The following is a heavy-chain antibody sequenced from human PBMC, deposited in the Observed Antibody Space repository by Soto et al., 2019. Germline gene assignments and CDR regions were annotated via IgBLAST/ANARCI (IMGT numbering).Heavy chain of an antibody. CDR3: ARETARRGGWYFDL. V-gene: IGHV3-33*01. CDR1: GFTFSSYG. CDR2: IWYDGSNK. J-gene: IGHJ2*01. Sequence: QVQLVESGGGVVQPGRSLRLSCAASGFTFSSYGMHWVRQAPGKGLEWVAVIWYDGSNKYYADSVKGRFTISRDNSKNTLYLQMNSLRAEDTAVYYCARETARRGGWYFDLWGRGTLVTVSS. D-gene: IGHD2-21*02.